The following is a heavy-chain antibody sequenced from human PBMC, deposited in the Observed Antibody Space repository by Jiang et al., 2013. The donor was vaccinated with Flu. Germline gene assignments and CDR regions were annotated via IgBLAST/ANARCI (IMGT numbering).Heavy chain of an antibody. Sequence: LLKPSETVSLTCLASGGSFSTRGYNWGWIRQAPGKGLEWMGSIYPSGHASYNPSLKSRLTTSFDFSKNLFSLRLTSVTAADTAVYYCARHCLGYFGVETDSPTCDDGFDHWGQGTLVTVSS. D-gene: IGHD3-3*01. CDR1: GGSFSTRGYN. CDR2: IYPSGHA. V-gene: IGHV4-39*01. J-gene: IGHJ4*02. CDR3: ARHCLGYFGVETDSPTCDDGFDH.